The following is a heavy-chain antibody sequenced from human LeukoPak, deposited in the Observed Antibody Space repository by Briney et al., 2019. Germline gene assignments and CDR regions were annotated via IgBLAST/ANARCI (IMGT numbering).Heavy chain of an antibody. J-gene: IGHJ5*02. D-gene: IGHD1-1*01. CDR2: IYTRGSN. CDR1: GDSINSHY. Sequence: SETLSLTCTVSGDSINSHYWSWIRQPPGKGLEWIGFIYTRGSNNYHTPLKSRVTMSGDTSKNQVSLTLNSVTAADTAVYYCARHWIETTKTYSYWFDPWGQGTLVTVSS. V-gene: IGHV4-4*09. CDR3: ARHWIETTKTYSYWFDP.